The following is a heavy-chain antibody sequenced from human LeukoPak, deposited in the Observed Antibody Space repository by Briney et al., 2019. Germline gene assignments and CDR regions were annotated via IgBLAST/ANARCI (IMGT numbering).Heavy chain of an antibody. CDR1: GFIFSSYG. J-gene: IGHJ4*02. CDR2: IAYDGSSK. D-gene: IGHD1-20*01. Sequence: GGSLRLSCAASGFIFSSYGMHWVRQAPGKGLEWVAVIAYDGSSKYYAASVKGRFTISRDNSKSTLYLQMNSLRAEDTAVYYCAIPPTERITGTAPFDYWGQGTLVTVSS. V-gene: IGHV3-30*03. CDR3: AIPPTERITGTAPFDY.